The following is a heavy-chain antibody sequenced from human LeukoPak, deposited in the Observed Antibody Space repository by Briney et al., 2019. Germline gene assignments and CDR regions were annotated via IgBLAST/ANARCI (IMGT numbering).Heavy chain of an antibody. CDR3: ARDPRYYYGSGPNDY. CDR2: IYSGGST. J-gene: IGHJ4*02. Sequence: GGSLRLSCAASGFTVSSNYMSWVRQAPGKGLEWVSVIYSGGSTYYADSAKGRFTISRDNSKNTLYLQMNSLRAEDTAVYYCARDPRYYYGSGPNDYWGQGTLVTVSS. D-gene: IGHD3-10*01. CDR1: GFTVSSNY. V-gene: IGHV3-66*02.